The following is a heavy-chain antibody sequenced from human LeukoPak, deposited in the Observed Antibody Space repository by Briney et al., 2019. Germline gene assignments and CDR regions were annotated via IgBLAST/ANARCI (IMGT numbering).Heavy chain of an antibody. Sequence: SETLSLTCGASDGSLDIYYWMFVRQPPGKGLQWIGEITYRGSPYYHPSLKSRVTISIDASQRHVSLTLSSVTAADTAVYYCARSGSSSWSLKNWFDPWGQGNLVTVSS. V-gene: IGHV4-34*01. J-gene: IGHJ5*02. CDR1: DGSLDIYY. CDR2: ITYRGSP. CDR3: ARSGSSSWSLKNWFDP. D-gene: IGHD6-13*01.